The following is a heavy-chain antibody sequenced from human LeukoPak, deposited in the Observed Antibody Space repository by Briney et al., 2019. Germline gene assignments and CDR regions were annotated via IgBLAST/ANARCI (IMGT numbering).Heavy chain of an antibody. CDR1: GFTFSSYA. CDR3: ARGDFDY. CDR2: ISYDGSNK. Sequence: GGSLRLSCAASGFTFSSYAMHWVRQAPGKGLEWVAVISYDGSNKYYADSMKGRFTISRDNSKNTLYLQMNSLRAEDTAVYYCARGDFDYWGQGTLVTVSS. V-gene: IGHV3-30*04. J-gene: IGHJ4*02.